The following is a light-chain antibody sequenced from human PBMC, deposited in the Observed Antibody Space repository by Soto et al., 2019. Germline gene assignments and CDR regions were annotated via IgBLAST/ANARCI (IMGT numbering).Light chain of an antibody. CDR2: GAS. V-gene: IGKV3-20*01. J-gene: IGKJ1*01. CDR3: QQYGSSGT. CDR1: QSLRSNF. Sequence: EIVMTQSPATLSVSPGGRATLSCTASQSLRSNFLAWYQQKPGQAPRLLIYGASNRATGIPDRFSGSGSGTDFTPTISRLEPEDFAVYYCQQYGSSGTFGQGTKVDI.